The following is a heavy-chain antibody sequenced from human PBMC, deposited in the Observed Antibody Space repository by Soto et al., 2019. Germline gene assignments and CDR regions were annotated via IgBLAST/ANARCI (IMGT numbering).Heavy chain of an antibody. CDR3: ATLPLLIVVTILPIPS. Sequence: QVQLRQSGPRLARPSGTLSLTCVVSGDSISSTHWWTWVRQTPGTGLEWIGEVYHTGSTKYNPSLKIPVTISLDKSTNPLSPNLESLTAADTAVYYCATLPLLIVVTILPIPSWGQGTQVTVSS. J-gene: IGHJ4*02. CDR2: VYHTGST. D-gene: IGHD2-21*01. CDR1: GDSISSTHW. V-gene: IGHV4-4*02.